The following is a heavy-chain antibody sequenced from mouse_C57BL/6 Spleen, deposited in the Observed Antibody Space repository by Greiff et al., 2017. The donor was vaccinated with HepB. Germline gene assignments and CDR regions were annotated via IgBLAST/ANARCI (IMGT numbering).Heavy chain of an antibody. CDR2: IDPETGGT. V-gene: IGHV1-15*01. CDR3: TRVVTGTDY. Sequence: VQLQQSGAELVRPGASVTLSCKASGYTFTDYEMHWVKQTPVHGLEWIGAIDPETGGTAYNQKFKGKAILTADKSSSTAYMELRSLTSEDSAVNYCTRVVTGTDYWGQGTTLTVSS. J-gene: IGHJ2*01. D-gene: IGHD4-1*01. CDR1: GYTFTDYE.